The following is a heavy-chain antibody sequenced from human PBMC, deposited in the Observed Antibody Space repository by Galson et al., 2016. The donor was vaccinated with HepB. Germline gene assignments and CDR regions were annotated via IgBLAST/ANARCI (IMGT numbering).Heavy chain of an antibody. V-gene: IGHV1-69*13. Sequence: SVKVSCKASGGTFGTHDISWVRQAPGQRLEWMGRVIPLYGTADYAQKFEDRVAITADGSTTTAYMELSSLRPEDTAVYYCAQRNFSGFYESASHFHSWGQGTPVTVSS. CDR2: VIPLYGTA. CDR3: AQRNFSGFYESASHFHS. D-gene: IGHD3-16*01. J-gene: IGHJ4*02. CDR1: GGTFGTHD.